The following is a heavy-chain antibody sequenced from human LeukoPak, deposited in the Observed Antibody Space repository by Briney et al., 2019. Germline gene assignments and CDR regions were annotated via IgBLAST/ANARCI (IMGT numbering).Heavy chain of an antibody. CDR1: GFVFSDYG. V-gene: IGHV3-30*02. J-gene: IGHJ5*02. D-gene: IGHD2-2*01. Sequence: GGSLRLPCATSGFVFSDYGMHWVRQAPGKGLEWVAFIRYDGSDPNYPDSVKGRFTISRDNSKNMVQLQMNSLRVEDTAVYYCAQDRFCSSDSCSFGTTWFAPCGQGTLVTVSS. CDR2: IRYDGSDP. CDR3: AQDRFCSSDSCSFGTTWFAP.